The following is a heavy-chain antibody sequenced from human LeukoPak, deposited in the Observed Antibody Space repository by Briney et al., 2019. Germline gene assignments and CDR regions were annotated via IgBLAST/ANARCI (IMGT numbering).Heavy chain of an antibody. V-gene: IGHV3-33*01. J-gene: IGHJ6*04. CDR2: IWYDGSNK. CDR1: GFTSRSYG. D-gene: IGHD2-2*01. Sequence: GSLRLSCSASGFTSRSYGQHRVRQAPSQGLEWVAVIWYDGSNKYYADSVKGRFTISRDNSKNTLYLQMNSLRAEDTAVYYCARDLPGLDVWGKGTTVTVSS. CDR3: ARDLPGLDV.